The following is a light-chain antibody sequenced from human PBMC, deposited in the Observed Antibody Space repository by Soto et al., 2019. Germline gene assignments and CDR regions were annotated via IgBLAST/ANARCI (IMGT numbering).Light chain of an antibody. J-gene: IGKJ4*01. CDR1: QSVSSSY. CDR3: QQYCSSPLT. CDR2: GAS. Sequence: VLTRSAVTLSLSPGASATPSCSTRQSVSSSYLAWYQQKPGQAPRLLIYGASSRATGIPDRFSGSGSGTGFTLTISRLEPEDFAVYYCQQYCSSPLTFGGGTKVDIK. V-gene: IGKV3-20*01.